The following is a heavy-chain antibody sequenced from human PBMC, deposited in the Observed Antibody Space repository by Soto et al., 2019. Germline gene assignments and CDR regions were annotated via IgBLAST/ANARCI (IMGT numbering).Heavy chain of an antibody. Sequence: GGPPRLSCAAPGFTFSTSVMHWVRQATGRVLEFVSIIRSKGGSTYYVNSVKGRFTISRENAKNTRYLKMGSLRSENMAVYYCARDRVAVVVPAAMFAYWGQGSLFTVPS. V-gene: IGHV3-64*01. CDR1: GFTFSTSV. CDR2: IRSKGGST. CDR3: ARDRVAVVVPAAMFAY. D-gene: IGHD2-2*01. J-gene: IGHJ4*02.